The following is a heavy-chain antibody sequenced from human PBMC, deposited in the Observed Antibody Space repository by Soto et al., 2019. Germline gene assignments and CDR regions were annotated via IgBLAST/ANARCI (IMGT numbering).Heavy chain of an antibody. Sequence: ASVKVSCKASGGTFSSYAISWVRQAPGQGLEWMGGIIPIFGTANYAQKFQGRVTITADESTSTAYMELSSLRSEDTAVYYCASFWSGPSFPFDYWGQGTLVTVSS. V-gene: IGHV1-69*13. CDR1: GGTFSSYA. CDR2: IIPIFGTA. D-gene: IGHD3-3*01. CDR3: ASFWSGPSFPFDY. J-gene: IGHJ4*02.